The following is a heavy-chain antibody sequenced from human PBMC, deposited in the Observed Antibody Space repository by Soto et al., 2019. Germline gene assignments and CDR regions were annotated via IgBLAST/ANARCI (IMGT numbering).Heavy chain of an antibody. J-gene: IGHJ4*02. CDR2: ISGSGGST. Sequence: GGSLRLSCAASGFTFSSYAMSWVRQGPGKGLEWVSAISGSGGSTYYADSVKGRFTISRDNSKNTLYLQMNSLRAEDTAVYYCAKAESDIVVVVAATPDYWGQGTLVTVSS. V-gene: IGHV3-23*01. CDR1: GFTFSSYA. CDR3: AKAESDIVVVVAATPDY. D-gene: IGHD2-15*01.